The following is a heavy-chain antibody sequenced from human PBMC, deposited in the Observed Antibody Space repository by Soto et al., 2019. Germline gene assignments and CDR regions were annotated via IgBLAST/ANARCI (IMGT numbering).Heavy chain of an antibody. J-gene: IGHJ5*02. CDR3: ARAYCGGDCYSNWFDP. D-gene: IGHD2-21*02. V-gene: IGHV4-59*01. Sequence: SETLSLTCTVSGGSISSYYWSWIRQPPGKGLEWIGYIYYSGSTNYNPSLKSRVTISVDTSKNQFSLKLSSVTAADTAVYYCARAYCGGDCYSNWFDPWGQGTLVTVSS. CDR2: IYYSGST. CDR1: GGSISSYY.